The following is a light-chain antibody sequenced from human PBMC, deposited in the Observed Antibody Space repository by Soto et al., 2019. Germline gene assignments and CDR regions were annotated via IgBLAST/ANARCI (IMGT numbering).Light chain of an antibody. J-gene: IGKJ2*03. CDR3: QQYGNSNSPRYS. CDR1: QSVTSNY. Sequence: EIVLTQSPGTLSLSPGERVTLSCRASQSVTSNYLAWYQQKPGQAPRLLIYATSSRATGIPDRFSGSGSGTDFTLTISRLEPEDFAVYSCQQYGNSNSPRYSFGQGTKLEIK. CDR2: ATS. V-gene: IGKV3-20*01.